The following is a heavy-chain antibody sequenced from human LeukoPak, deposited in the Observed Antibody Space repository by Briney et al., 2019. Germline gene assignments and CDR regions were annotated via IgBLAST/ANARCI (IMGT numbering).Heavy chain of an antibody. CDR3: ARGRPLDAFDI. CDR1: GYTFTSYD. V-gene: IGHV1-8*01. Sequence: ASVNVSCKASGYTFTSYDINWVRQATGQGREWMGWMNPNSGNTGYAQKFQGRVTMTRNTSISTAYMELSSLRSEDTAVYYCARGRPLDAFDIWGEGTMVTVSS. J-gene: IGHJ3*02. CDR2: MNPNSGNT.